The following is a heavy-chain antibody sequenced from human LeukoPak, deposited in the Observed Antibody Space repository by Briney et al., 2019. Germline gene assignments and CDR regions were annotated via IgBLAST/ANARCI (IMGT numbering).Heavy chain of an antibody. CDR1: GYTFTSYY. CDR3: ARVVYYYDSSGYSNWFDP. J-gene: IGHJ5*02. Sequence: ASVKVSCKASGYTFTSYYMHWVRQAPGQGLEWMGWINPNSGGTNYAQKFQGRVTMTRDTSISTAYMELSRLRSDDTAVYYCARVVYYYDSSGYSNWFDPWGQGTLVTVSS. CDR2: INPNSGGT. V-gene: IGHV1-2*02. D-gene: IGHD3-22*01.